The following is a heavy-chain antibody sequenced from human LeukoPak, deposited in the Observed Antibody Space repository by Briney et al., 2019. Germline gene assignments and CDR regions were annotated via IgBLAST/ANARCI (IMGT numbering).Heavy chain of an antibody. CDR1: GGSFSGYY. J-gene: IGHJ5*02. CDR2: INHSGST. Sequence: SETLSLTCAVYGGSFSGYYWSWIRQPPGKGLEWIGEINHSGSTNYNPSLKSRVTISVDTSKNQFSLKLSFVTAADTAVYYCARLLIVVVPAARYNWFDPWGQGTLVTVSS. CDR3: ARLLIVVVPAARYNWFDP. V-gene: IGHV4-34*01. D-gene: IGHD2-2*01.